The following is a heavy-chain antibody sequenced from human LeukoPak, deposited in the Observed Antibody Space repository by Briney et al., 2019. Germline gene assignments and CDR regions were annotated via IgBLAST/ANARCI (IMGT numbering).Heavy chain of an antibody. J-gene: IGHJ4*02. D-gene: IGHD3-22*01. CDR1: GFIFSTYS. CDR3: ARDLYRIVVVPHYFDY. V-gene: IGHV3-21*01. Sequence: GGSLRLSCAASGFIFSTYSMNWVRRAPGKGLEWVSSISSSSSYIYYADSVKGRFTISRDNAKNSLYLQMNSLRAEDTAVYYCARDLYRIVVVPHYFDYWGQGTLVTVSS. CDR2: ISSSSSYI.